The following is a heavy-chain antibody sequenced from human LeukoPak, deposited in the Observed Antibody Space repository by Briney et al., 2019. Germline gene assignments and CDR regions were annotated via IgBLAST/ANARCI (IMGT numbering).Heavy chain of an antibody. CDR2: ISYDGSNK. Sequence: GGSLRLSCAASGFTFSSYGMHWVRQAPGKGLEWVAFISYDGSNKYYADSVKGRFTISRDNSKNTLYLQMNSLRAEDTAVYYCAKDGNDILTGYLFDYWGQGTLVTVSS. CDR1: GFTFSSYG. D-gene: IGHD3-9*01. J-gene: IGHJ4*02. CDR3: AKDGNDILTGYLFDY. V-gene: IGHV3-30*18.